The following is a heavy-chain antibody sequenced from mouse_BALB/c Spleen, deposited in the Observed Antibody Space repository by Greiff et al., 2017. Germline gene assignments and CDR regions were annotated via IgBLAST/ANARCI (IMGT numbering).Heavy chain of an antibody. CDR1: GFSLTSYG. J-gene: IGHJ3*01. Sequence: VKVVESGPGLVAPSQSLSITCTVSGFSLTSYGVHWVRQPPGKGLEWLGVIWAGGSTNYNSALMSRLSISKDNSKSQVFLKMNSLQTDDTAMYYCARDQLGRFAYWGQGTLVTVSA. V-gene: IGHV2-9*02. CDR2: IWAGGST. CDR3: ARDQLGRFAY. D-gene: IGHD4-1*02.